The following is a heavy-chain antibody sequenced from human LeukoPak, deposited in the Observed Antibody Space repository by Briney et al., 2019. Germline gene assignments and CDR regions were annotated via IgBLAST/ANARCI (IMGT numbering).Heavy chain of an antibody. V-gene: IGHV3-48*03. J-gene: IGHJ4*02. Sequence: GGSLRLSCAASGFTFGSYEMNWVRQAPGKGLEWVSYISSSGGTTYYADSVKGRFTISRDNAKNSLSLQMNGLRAEDTAVYYCARGSRSSYWGQGTLVTVSS. CDR2: ISSSGGTT. CDR3: ARGSRSSY. CDR1: GFTFGSYE.